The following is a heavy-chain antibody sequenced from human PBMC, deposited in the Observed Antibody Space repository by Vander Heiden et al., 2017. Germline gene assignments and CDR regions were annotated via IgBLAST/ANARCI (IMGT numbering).Heavy chain of an antibody. Sequence: QVQLVPSGAEVKKPGASVKVSCKASGYTFTSYYMHWVRQAPGQGLEWMGLINPSGGRTSYAQKCQGSVTMTRDTSTSTVYMELSSLRSEDTAVYYCAREEVLYGSWTVWGMDVWVQGSTVTVSS. CDR3: AREEVLYGSWTVWGMDV. CDR1: GYTFTSYY. J-gene: IGHJ6*02. V-gene: IGHV1-46*01. D-gene: IGHD3-10*01. CDR2: INPSGGRT.